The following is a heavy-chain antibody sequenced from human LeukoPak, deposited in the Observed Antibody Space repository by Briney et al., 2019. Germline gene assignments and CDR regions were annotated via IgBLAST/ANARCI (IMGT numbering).Heavy chain of an antibody. CDR1: GFTFSDYY. CDR3: AKGKALAARGSGYYYYMDV. D-gene: IGHD6-6*01. CDR2: IYYSGST. V-gene: IGHV4-59*01. Sequence: GSLRLSCAASGFTFSDYYMSWIRQPPGKGLEWIGYIYYSGSTNYNPSLKSRVTISVDTSKNQFSLKLSSVTAADTAVYYCAKGKALAARGSGYYYYMDVWGKGTTVTVSS. J-gene: IGHJ6*03.